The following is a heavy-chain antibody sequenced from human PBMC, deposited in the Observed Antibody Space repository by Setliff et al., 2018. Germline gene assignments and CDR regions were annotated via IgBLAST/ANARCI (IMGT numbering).Heavy chain of an antibody. Sequence: PSETLSLTCTVSGGSINSGVYYWGWIRQPPGKGLEWIGRIYHGGDTYYNASLKSRLTISVDTSKNQFSLKLRSVTAADTAVYYCARAFIVAPTLFFRRRKGNYMDVWGKGTTVTVSS. J-gene: IGHJ6*03. CDR2: IYHGGDT. CDR3: ARAFIVAPTLFFRRRKGNYMDV. V-gene: IGHV4-39*01. CDR1: GGSINSGVYY. D-gene: IGHD2-21*01.